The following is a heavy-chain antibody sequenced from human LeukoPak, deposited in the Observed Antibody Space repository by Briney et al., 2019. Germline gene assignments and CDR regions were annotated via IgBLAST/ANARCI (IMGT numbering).Heavy chain of an antibody. CDR3: ARGHKNIDYDSSGYYSSFFDY. V-gene: IGHV4-4*07. Sequence: SETLSLTCTVSGGSISSYYWSWIRQPAGKGLEWIGRIYTSGSTNYNPSLKSRVTISVDTSKNQFSLKLSPVTAADTAVYYCARGHKNIDYDSSGYYSSFFDYWGQGTLVTVSS. J-gene: IGHJ4*02. CDR2: IYTSGST. CDR1: GGSISSYY. D-gene: IGHD3-22*01.